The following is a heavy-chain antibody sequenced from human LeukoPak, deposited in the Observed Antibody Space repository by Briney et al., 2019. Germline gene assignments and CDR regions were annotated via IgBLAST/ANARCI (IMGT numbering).Heavy chain of an antibody. CDR3: ARVGDIVVVPAAN. CDR2: ISSSSSYI. D-gene: IGHD2-2*01. J-gene: IGHJ4*02. CDR1: GFTFSSYS. V-gene: IGHV3-21*04. Sequence: GGSLRLSCAASGFTFSSYSMNWVRQAPGKGLEWVSSISSSSSYIYYADSVKGRFTISRDNAKNSLYLQMNSLRAEDTAVYYCARVGDIVVVPAANWGQGTLVTVSS.